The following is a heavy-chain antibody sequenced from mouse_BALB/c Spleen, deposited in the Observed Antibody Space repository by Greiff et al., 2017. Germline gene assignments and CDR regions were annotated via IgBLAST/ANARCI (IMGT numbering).Heavy chain of an antibody. CDR1: GFTFSSYA. V-gene: IGHV5-6-5*01. J-gene: IGHJ4*01. CDR3: ARPLRGDYAMDY. D-gene: IGHD3-3*01. CDR2: ISSGGST. Sequence: EVMLVESGGGLVKPGGSLKLSCAASGFTFSSYAMSWVRQTPEERLEWVASISSGGSTYYPDSVKGRFTISRDNARNILYLQMSSLRSEDTAMYYCARPLRGDYAMDYWGQGTSVTVSA.